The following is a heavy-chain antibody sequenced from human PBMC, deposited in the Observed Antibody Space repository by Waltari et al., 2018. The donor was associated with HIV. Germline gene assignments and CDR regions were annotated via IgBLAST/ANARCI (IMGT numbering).Heavy chain of an antibody. Sequence: QVQLVESGGGVVQPGRSLRLSCAASGLTFRNYGMHWVRQAPGKGLEWVAVISFEGSNQYYADSVRGRFTISRDNSKKKVFLQMNSLRLDDSALYYCATGQQVWETWSQLDYWGQGTLVIVSS. V-gene: IGHV3-30*03. CDR2: ISFEGSNQ. D-gene: IGHD1-1*01. CDR3: ATGQQVWETWSQLDY. CDR1: GLTFRNYG. J-gene: IGHJ4*02.